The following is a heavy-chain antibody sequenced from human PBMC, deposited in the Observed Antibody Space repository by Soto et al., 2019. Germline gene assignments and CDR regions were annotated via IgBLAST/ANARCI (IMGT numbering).Heavy chain of an antibody. D-gene: IGHD1-26*01. CDR3: ARDLTVSGSYPSDY. Sequence: ASVKVSCKASGGTFSSYAISWVRQAPGQGLEWMGGIIPIFGTANYAQKFQGRVTITADESTSTAYMELSSLRSEDTAVYYCARDLTVSGSYPSDYWGQGTLVTVSS. CDR1: GGTFSSYA. V-gene: IGHV1-69*13. J-gene: IGHJ4*02. CDR2: IIPIFGTA.